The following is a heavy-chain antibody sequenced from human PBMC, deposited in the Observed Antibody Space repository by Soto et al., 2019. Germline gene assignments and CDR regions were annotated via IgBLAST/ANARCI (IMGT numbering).Heavy chain of an antibody. Sequence: QVQLEESGGGLVQPGGSLRLSCTASGFVFSKYGMHWVRQAPGKGLEWVAVTSYDGSTEFYAESVKGRFTVSRDNSENTLYLQMNSLRVGDTAVYFCARSDVDCSGGTCFSFGFDYWGQGTPVTVSS. CDR2: TSYDGSTE. J-gene: IGHJ4*01. CDR3: ARSDVDCSGGTCFSFGFDY. V-gene: IGHV3-30*03. CDR1: GFVFSKYG. D-gene: IGHD2-15*01.